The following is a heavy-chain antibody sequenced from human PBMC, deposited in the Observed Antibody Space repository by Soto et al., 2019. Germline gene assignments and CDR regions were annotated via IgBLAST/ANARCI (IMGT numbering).Heavy chain of an antibody. V-gene: IGHV3-23*01. Sequence: EVQLLESGGGLVQPGGSLRLSCAASGFVFSNYGMTWVRQAPGKGLEWVSTVSENGDYTSYADSVKGRFTIPRDNSKNTLYVQMNSLRAEDTAVYYCARRTAVRNFDYWGQGTLVTVSS. CDR1: GFVFSNYG. CDR3: ARRTAVRNFDY. CDR2: VSENGDYT. D-gene: IGHD6-19*01. J-gene: IGHJ4*02.